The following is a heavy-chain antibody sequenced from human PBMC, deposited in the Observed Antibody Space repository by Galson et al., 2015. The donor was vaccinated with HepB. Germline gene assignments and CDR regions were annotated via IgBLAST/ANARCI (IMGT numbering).Heavy chain of an antibody. D-gene: IGHD3-9*01. CDR2: INTSNKGP. J-gene: IGHJ4*02. CDR1: GYMFFTYP. CDR3: ARVPNIFSGRGPVDH. V-gene: IGHV7-4-1*02. Sequence: SVKVSCKASGYMFFTYPIIWVRQAPGQGLEWLGWINTSNKGPTYAHGFTGRFVFSLDMSVSTAYLQINSLQPYDSAVYYCARVPNIFSGRGPVDHWGQGTLVTVSS.